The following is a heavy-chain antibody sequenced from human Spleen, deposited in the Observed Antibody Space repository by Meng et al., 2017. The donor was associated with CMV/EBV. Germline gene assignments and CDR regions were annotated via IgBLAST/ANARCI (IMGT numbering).Heavy chain of an antibody. CDR3: AKDQDSSGWYGPFYDMDV. CDR2: IRYDGSNK. V-gene: IGHV3-30*02. J-gene: IGHJ6*02. CDR1: GFTFSDYP. Sequence: GESLKISCATSGFTFSDYPMTWVRQAPGKGLEWVAFIRYDGSNKYYADSVKGRFTISRDNSKNTLYLQMNSPRAEDTAVYYCAKDQDSSGWYGPFYDMDVWGQGTTVTVSS. D-gene: IGHD6-19*01.